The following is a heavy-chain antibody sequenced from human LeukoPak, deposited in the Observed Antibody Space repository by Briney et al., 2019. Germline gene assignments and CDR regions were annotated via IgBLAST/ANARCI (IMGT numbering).Heavy chain of an antibody. CDR3: ARGGIAAAVTDY. CDR2: IYTSGGT. CDR1: GGSISSYY. V-gene: IGHV4-4*09. D-gene: IGHD6-13*01. Sequence: SETLSLTCTVSGGSISSYYWSWIRQPPGKGLEWIGYIYTSGGTNYNPSLKSRVTISVDPSKNQFSLKLRSVTAADTAVYYCARGGIAAAVTDYWGQGTLVTVSS. J-gene: IGHJ4*02.